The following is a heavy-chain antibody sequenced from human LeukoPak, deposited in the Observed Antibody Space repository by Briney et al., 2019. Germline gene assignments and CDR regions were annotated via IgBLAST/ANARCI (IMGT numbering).Heavy chain of an antibody. J-gene: IGHJ4*02. D-gene: IGHD3-9*01. CDR3: ARGYYDILTGYYFPFDS. V-gene: IGHV3-21*01. CDR1: GFTFSRYA. Sequence: GGSLRLSCATSGFTFSRYAMTWVRQAPGKGLEWVSSISSSSSYIYYADSVKGRFTISRDNAKNSLYLQMNSLRAEDTAVYYCARGYYDILTGYYFPFDSWGQGTLVTVSS. CDR2: ISSSSSYI.